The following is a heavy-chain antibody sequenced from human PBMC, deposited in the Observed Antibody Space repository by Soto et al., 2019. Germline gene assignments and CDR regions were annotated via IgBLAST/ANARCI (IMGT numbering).Heavy chain of an antibody. CDR2: INAGNGNT. CDR1: GYIFTKYA. V-gene: IGHV1-3*01. D-gene: IGHD3-22*01. CDR3: ARVRMGDYYDSSGYYRNDAFDI. J-gene: IGHJ3*02. Sequence: ASVKVSCKASGYIFTKYAIHWVRQAPGQGLEWMGWINAGNGNTEYPQKFQGSSTITRDTSATTVYLELSSLRSEDTAVYFCARVRMGDYYDSSGYYRNDAFDIWGQGTMVTVSS.